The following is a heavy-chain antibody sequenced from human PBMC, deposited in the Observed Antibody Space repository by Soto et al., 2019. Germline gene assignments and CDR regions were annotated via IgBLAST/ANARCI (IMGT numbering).Heavy chain of an antibody. J-gene: IGHJ4*02. Sequence: QVQLVESGGGVVQPGRSLRLSCAASGFSFSISPMHWVRQAPGKGPEWVALISYDGTNKFYADSVKGRFTISRDNSKTTLYLQVDSLRPEDAAVYYCARDPKTSGGHHCAFNYFDSWGQGTLVTVSS. V-gene: IGHV3-30-3*01. CDR1: GFSFSISP. CDR3: ARDPKTSGGHHCAFNYFDS. D-gene: IGHD2-15*01. CDR2: ISYDGTNK.